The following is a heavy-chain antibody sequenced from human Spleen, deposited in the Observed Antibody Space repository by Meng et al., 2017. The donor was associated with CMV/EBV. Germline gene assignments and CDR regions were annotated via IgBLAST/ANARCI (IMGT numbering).Heavy chain of an antibody. J-gene: IGHJ4*02. CDR1: DGSISSSSYY. D-gene: IGHD6-19*01. CDR2: IYYTGST. V-gene: IGHV4-39*07. CDR3: ARGTLQWLGYFDY. Sequence: SETLSLTCTVSDGSISSSSYYWGWIRQPPGRGLEWIGTIYYTGSTYYNPSLKSRVTISVDTSKNQFSLKLSSVTAADTAVYYCARGTLQWLGYFDYWGQGTLVTVSS.